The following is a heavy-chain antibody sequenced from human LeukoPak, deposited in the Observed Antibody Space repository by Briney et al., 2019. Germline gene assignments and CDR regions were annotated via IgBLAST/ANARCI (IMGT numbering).Heavy chain of an antibody. Sequence: GGSLRLSCAASGFTFSSYWMSWVRQAPGKGLEWVAVISYDGSNKYYADSVKGRFTISRDNSKNTLYLQINSLRAEDTAVYYCAKDRAVRGVIEVDYWGQGTLVTVSS. J-gene: IGHJ4*02. D-gene: IGHD3-10*01. CDR2: ISYDGSNK. CDR1: GFTFSSYW. CDR3: AKDRAVRGVIEVDY. V-gene: IGHV3-30*18.